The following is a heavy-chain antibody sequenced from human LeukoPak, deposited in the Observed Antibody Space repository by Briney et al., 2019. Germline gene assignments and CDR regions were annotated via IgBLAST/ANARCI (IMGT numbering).Heavy chain of an antibody. CDR3: ARDGYCSSTSCFDY. V-gene: IGHV3-33*01. D-gene: IGHD2-2*03. Sequence: GGSLRLSCAASGFTFSSYGMHWVRQAPGKGLEWVAVIWYDGSNRYYADSVKGRFTISRDNSKNTLYLQMNSLRAEDTAVYYCARDGYCSSTSCFDYWGQGTLVTVSS. CDR2: IWYDGSNR. J-gene: IGHJ4*02. CDR1: GFTFSSYG.